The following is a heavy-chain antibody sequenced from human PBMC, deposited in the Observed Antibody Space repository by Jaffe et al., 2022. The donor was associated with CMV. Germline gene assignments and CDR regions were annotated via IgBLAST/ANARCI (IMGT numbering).Heavy chain of an antibody. CDR1: GGSISSSSYY. D-gene: IGHD1-26*01. CDR2: IYYSGST. J-gene: IGHJ4*02. CDR3: ARLSGAPVPYFDY. V-gene: IGHV4-39*01. Sequence: QLQLQESGPGLVKPSETLSLTCTVSGGSISSSSYYWGWIRQPPGKGLEWIGSIYYSGSTYYNPSLKSRVTISVDTSKNQFSLKLSSVTAADTAVYYCARLSGAPVPYFDYWGQGTLVTVSS.